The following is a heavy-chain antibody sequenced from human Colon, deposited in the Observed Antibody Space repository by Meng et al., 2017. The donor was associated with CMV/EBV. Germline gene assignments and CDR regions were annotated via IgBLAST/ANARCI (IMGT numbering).Heavy chain of an antibody. V-gene: IGHV4-39*07. CDR2: IYYTGST. CDR1: GGSIRNSNYY. J-gene: IGHJ4*02. CDR3: ARVRLDDWNYSEFDY. Sequence: SETLSLTCAVSGGSIRNSNYYWGWIRQPPGKGLEWIGNIYYTGSTSNNPSLKSRVAISVDKSKNQFYLKLSSVTAADTAVYYCARVRLDDWNYSEFDYWGQGTLVTVSS. D-gene: IGHD1-7*01.